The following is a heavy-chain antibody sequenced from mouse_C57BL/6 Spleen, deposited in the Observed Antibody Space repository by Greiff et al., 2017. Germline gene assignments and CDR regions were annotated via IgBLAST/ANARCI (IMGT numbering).Heavy chain of an antibody. CDR1: GFNIKDYY. V-gene: IGHV14-1*01. Sequence: VQLQQSGAELVRPGASVKLSCTASGFNIKDYYMHWVKQRPEQGLEWIGRIDPEDGDTEYAPKFQGKATMTADTSSNTAYLQLSSLTSEDTAVYYCTTGAYCNYEGAWFAYWGQGTLVTVSA. J-gene: IGHJ3*01. CDR2: IDPEDGDT. D-gene: IGHD2-1*01. CDR3: TTGAYCNYEGAWFAY.